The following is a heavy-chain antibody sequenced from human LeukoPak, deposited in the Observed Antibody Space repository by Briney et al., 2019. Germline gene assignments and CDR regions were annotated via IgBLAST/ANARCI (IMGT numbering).Heavy chain of an antibody. CDR2: IYYSGST. Sequence: PSETLSLTCTVSGGSISSHYWSWIRQPPGKGLEWIGYIYYSGSTNYNPSLKSRVTISVDTSKNQFSLKLSSVTAADTAVYYCARGTSRGDLDYWGQGTLVTVSS. V-gene: IGHV4-59*11. CDR3: ARGTSRGDLDY. CDR1: GGSISSHY. D-gene: IGHD3-16*01. J-gene: IGHJ4*02.